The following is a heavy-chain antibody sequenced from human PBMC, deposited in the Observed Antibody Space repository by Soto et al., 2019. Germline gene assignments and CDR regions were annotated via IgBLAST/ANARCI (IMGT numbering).Heavy chain of an antibody. J-gene: IGHJ4*02. CDR2: INPNNGGT. Sequence: QVHLVQSGAEVKKPGASVKVSCKASGYSFTGNSMHWVRQAPGQGLEWMGWINPNNGGTNYAQKFQGRVTMTRDTSISTAYMDLSRLRSDDPAVYYCAMQRGGVVYWGQGTLVTASS. D-gene: IGHD6-25*01. V-gene: IGHV1-2*02. CDR3: AMQRGGVVY. CDR1: GYSFTGNS.